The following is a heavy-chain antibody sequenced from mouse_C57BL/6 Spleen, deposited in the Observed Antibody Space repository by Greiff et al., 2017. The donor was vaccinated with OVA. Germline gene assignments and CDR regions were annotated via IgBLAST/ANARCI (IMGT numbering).Heavy chain of an antibody. V-gene: IGHV1-80*01. CDR3: ARSPWYLDV. J-gene: IGHJ1*03. Sequence: QVQLKQSGAELVKPGASVKISCKASGYAFSSYWMHWVKQRPGKGLEWIGQIYPGDGDTNYNRKFKGKATLTVDKSSSTAYMQLSSLTSEDSAVYFCARSPWYLDVWGTGTTVTVSS. CDR1: GYAFSSYW. CDR2: IYPGDGDT.